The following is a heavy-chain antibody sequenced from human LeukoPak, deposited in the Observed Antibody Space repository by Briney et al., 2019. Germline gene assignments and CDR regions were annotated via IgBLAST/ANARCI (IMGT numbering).Heavy chain of an antibody. CDR3: ARLDSYYDSSAN. CDR2: ISWNSGSI. Sequence: PGGSLRLSCAASGFTFDDYAMHWVRQAPGKGLEWVSGISWNSGSIGYADSVKGRFTISRDNAKNSLYLQMNSLRAEDTAVYYCARLDSYYDSSANWGQGTLVTVSS. J-gene: IGHJ4*02. V-gene: IGHV3-9*01. D-gene: IGHD3-22*01. CDR1: GFTFDDYA.